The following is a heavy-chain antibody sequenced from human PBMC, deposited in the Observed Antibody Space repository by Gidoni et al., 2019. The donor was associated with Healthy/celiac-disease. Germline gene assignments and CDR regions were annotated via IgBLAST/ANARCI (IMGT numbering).Heavy chain of an antibody. J-gene: IGHJ5*02. CDR2: INHNGST. V-gene: IGHV4-34*01. CDR3: ARGRYCSSTSCLPPRRKMGRFDP. D-gene: IGHD2-2*01. Sequence: QVQLQQRGAGRLKPSENLSLTRAVYGGSFSGDYWSWVRQPPGKGLEWIGEINHNGSTNYNPSLKSRVTISVDTSKNQFSLKLCSVTAADTAVYYCARGRYCSSTSCLPPRRKMGRFDPWGQGTLVTVSS. CDR1: GGSFSGDY.